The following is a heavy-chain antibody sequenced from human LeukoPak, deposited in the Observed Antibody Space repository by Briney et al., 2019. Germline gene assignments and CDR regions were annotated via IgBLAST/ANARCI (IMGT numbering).Heavy chain of an antibody. Sequence: PGGSLRLSCAASGFSFSSYTMHWVRQAPGKGLEYVSAIISHGGSTHYTNSVRGRFTISRDNSKNTLYLQMGSLRAEDMAVYYCARVKMGATVSDYYYYHMDVWGKGTAVTVSS. CDR3: ARVKMGATVSDYYYYHMDV. D-gene: IGHD1-26*01. V-gene: IGHV3-64*01. CDR1: GFSFSSYT. J-gene: IGHJ6*03. CDR2: IISHGGST.